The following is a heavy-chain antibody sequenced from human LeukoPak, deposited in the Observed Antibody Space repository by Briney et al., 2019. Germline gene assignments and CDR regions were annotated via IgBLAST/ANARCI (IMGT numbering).Heavy chain of an antibody. CDR2: ISSSGSTI. CDR1: GFTFSSYW. Sequence: GGSLRLSCAASGFTFSSYWMSWVRQAPGKGLEWVSYISSSGSTIYYADSVKGRFTISRDNAKNSLYLQMNSLRAEDTAVYYCARAPIYDYVWGSYRYIYYFDYWGQGTLVTVSS. CDR3: ARAPIYDYVWGSYRYIYYFDY. D-gene: IGHD3-16*02. J-gene: IGHJ4*02. V-gene: IGHV3-48*04.